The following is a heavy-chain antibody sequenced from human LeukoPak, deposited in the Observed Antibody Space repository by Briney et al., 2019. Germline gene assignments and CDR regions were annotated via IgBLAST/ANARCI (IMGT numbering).Heavy chain of an antibody. CDR1: GFTFNTYG. J-gene: IGHJ4*02. Sequence: GGSLRLPCTASGFTFNTYGMHWVRQPPGKGLEWVAFITHDRGDQYYVDSVKGRFTISRDSSKTTLYLQMNSLRAEDTAVYYCYTDIVTVPAPDYWGQGALVTVSS. CDR2: ITHDRGDQ. CDR3: YTDIVTVPAPDY. V-gene: IGHV3-30*02. D-gene: IGHD2-15*01.